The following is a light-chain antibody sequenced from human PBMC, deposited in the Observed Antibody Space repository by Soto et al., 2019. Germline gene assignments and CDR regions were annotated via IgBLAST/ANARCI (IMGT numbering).Light chain of an antibody. CDR1: QSVLYNSDNKHY. J-gene: IGKJ4*01. CDR2: WAS. Sequence: DIVMTQAPYSLAVSLGERATINCKSSQSVLYNSDNKHYLAWYQQKPGQPPKLLIYWASTRDSGVPDRFCGSGSGADFTRTISSLQAEDVAVYYCQQYYTTLSFGGGTKVEIK. CDR3: QQYYTTLS. V-gene: IGKV4-1*01.